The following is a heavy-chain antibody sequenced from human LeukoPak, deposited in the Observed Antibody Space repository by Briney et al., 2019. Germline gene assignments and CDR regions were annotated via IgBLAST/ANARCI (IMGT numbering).Heavy chain of an antibody. CDR3: TRGRYYLDS. CDR1: GFTFSSYW. CDR2: INSDGSRT. D-gene: IGHD3-16*02. V-gene: IGHV3-74*01. J-gene: IGHJ4*02. Sequence: GGSLRLSCAASGFTFSSYWMSWVRQGPGKGLVRVSDINSDGSRTNYAGSVKGRFTISRDNAKNTLYLQMNSLRAEDTALYFCTRGRYYLDSWGQGTLVSVSS.